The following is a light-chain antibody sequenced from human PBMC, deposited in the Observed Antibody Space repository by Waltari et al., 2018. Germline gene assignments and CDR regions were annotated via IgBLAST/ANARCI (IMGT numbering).Light chain of an antibody. J-gene: IGLJ2*01. Sequence: SYELTQPPSVSVSPGQTATITCYGDNLGDKYACWYQQRPGQSPTLFICQDTKRPSGIPERLSGSNSGNTATLTISGAQAMDEADYYCQAWDSNTVVFGGGTKLTVL. CDR3: QAWDSNTVV. CDR2: QDT. CDR1: NLGDKY. V-gene: IGLV3-1*01.